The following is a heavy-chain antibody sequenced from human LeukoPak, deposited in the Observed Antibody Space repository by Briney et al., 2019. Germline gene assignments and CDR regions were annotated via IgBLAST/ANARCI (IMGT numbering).Heavy chain of an antibody. CDR2: IRYDGSNK. Sequence: GGSLRLSCAASGFTFSSYGMHWVRQAPGKGLEWVAFIRYDGSNKYYADSVKGRFTISRDNSKNTLYLQMNSLRAEDTAVYYCLPYPRGDYVLGDYWGQGTLVTVSS. D-gene: IGHD4-17*01. V-gene: IGHV3-30*02. CDR1: GFTFSSYG. J-gene: IGHJ4*02. CDR3: LPYPRGDYVLGDY.